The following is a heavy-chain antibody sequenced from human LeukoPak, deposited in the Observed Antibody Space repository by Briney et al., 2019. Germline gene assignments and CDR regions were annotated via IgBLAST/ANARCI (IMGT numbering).Heavy chain of an antibody. J-gene: IGHJ4*02. CDR2: IRSKPNTYAT. CDR1: GLTFSDSA. Sequence: GGSLRLSCAASGLTFSDSAMHWVRQASGRGLEWVGRIRSKPNTYATIYAASVNGRFTISRDDSKNTAYRQMNSLKSEDTAVYYCMSVRDIVSTPAMNDYWGQGTLVTVSS. D-gene: IGHD5/OR15-5a*01. CDR3: MSVRDIVSTPAMNDY. V-gene: IGHV3-73*01.